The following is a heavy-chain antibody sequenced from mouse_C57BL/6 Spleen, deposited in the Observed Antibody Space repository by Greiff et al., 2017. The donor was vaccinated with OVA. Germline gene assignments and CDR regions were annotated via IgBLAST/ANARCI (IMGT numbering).Heavy chain of an antibody. J-gene: IGHJ4*01. CDR1: GFTFTDYY. Sequence: EVKLVDSGGGLVQPGGSLSLSCAASGFTFTDYYMSWVRQPPGKALEWLGFIRNKANGYTTEYSASVKGRFTISRDNSQSILYLQMNALRAEDSATYYCARYPDEGAMDYWGQGTSVTVSS. CDR3: ARYPDEGAMDY. V-gene: IGHV7-3*01. CDR2: IRNKANGYTT.